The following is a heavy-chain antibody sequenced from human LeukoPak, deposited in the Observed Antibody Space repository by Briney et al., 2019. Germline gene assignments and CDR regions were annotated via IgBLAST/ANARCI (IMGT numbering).Heavy chain of an antibody. CDR2: ISSSNSYT. V-gene: IGHV3-11*06. Sequence: GESLKISCAASGFTFSDYYMSWIRQAPGKGLEWVSYISSSNSYTNYADSVRGRFTISRDNAKNSLYLQMNSLRAEDTAVYYCARVGYSSAWEADYWGQGTLVTVSS. CDR3: ARVGYSSAWEADY. D-gene: IGHD6-19*01. CDR1: GFTFSDYY. J-gene: IGHJ4*02.